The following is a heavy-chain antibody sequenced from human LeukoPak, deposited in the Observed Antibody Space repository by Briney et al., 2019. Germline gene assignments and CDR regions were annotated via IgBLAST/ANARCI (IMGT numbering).Heavy chain of an antibody. CDR1: GGSISSGSYY. V-gene: IGHV4-61*02. Sequence: SETLSLTCTVSGGSISSGSYYWSWIRQPAGKGLEWSGRIYTSGSTNYNPSLKSRVTISVDTSKNQFSLKLSSVTAADTAVYYCARDTERIAAASHAFDIWGQGTMVTVSS. D-gene: IGHD6-13*01. CDR3: ARDTERIAAASHAFDI. J-gene: IGHJ3*02. CDR2: IYTSGST.